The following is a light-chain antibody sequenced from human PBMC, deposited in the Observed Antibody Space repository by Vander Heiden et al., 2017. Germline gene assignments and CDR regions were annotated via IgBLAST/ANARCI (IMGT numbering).Light chain of an antibody. CDR2: HAS. CDR3: QQYETWPRT. Sequence: EIVMTQSPATLSVSPGQRATLSCRASESLRGTLAWYRQKPGQSPRLVIYHASTRATGIPARFSGSGSGTEFTLTISSLQSEDFGFYYCQQYETWPRTFGQGTKVEIK. J-gene: IGKJ1*01. CDR1: ESLRGT. V-gene: IGKV3-15*01.